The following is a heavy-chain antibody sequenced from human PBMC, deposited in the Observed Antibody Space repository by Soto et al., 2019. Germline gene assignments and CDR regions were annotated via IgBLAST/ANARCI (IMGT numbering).Heavy chain of an antibody. CDR2: ISGSGRST. J-gene: IGHJ4*02. V-gene: IGHV3-23*01. CDR1: GFRFDKYA. Sequence: PGGSLRLSCAVSGFRFDKYAMTWVRQAPGKAPEWISAISGSGRSTYYADSVKGRFTISRDNSRDTLYLQMTSLRVDDTAVYFVLKGPLRGGNYYYFYLEYLGQGTLVTGPS. D-gene: IGHD2-21*02. CDR3: LKGPLRGGNYYYFYLEY.